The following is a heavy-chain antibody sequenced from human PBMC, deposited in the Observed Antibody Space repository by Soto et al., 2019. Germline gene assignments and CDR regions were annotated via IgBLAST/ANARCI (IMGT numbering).Heavy chain of an antibody. CDR3: ARHRRRGRGGGTSVGV. CDR2: IGAYNGNT. V-gene: IGHV1-18*01. Sequence: GASVKVSCKASGYSFTSYGISWVRQAPGQGLEWMGWIGAYNGNTNYAQKLQGRVTMTTDTSTSTAYLQWSSLKASNTAMYYCARHRRRGRGGGTSVGVWGQGTTVTVSS. J-gene: IGHJ6*02. CDR1: GYSFTSYG. D-gene: IGHD2-15*01.